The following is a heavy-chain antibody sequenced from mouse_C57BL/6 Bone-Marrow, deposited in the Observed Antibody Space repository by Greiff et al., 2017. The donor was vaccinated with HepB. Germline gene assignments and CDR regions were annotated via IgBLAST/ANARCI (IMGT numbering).Heavy chain of an antibody. J-gene: IGHJ3*01. Sequence: QVQLKESGPELVKPGASVKISCKASGYAFSSSWMNWVKQRPGTGLEWIGRIYPGDGDTNYNGKFKGKATLTADKSSSTAYLQLSSLTSEDSAVYFCARVYYDYDEAYWGQGTLVTVSA. CDR2: IYPGDGDT. D-gene: IGHD2-4*01. CDR1: GYAFSSSW. CDR3: ARVYYDYDEAY. V-gene: IGHV1-82*01.